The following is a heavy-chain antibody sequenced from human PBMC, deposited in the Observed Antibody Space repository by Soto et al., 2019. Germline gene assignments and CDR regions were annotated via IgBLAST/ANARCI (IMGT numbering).Heavy chain of an antibody. CDR2: ISSSSTI. CDR1: GFTFSSYS. D-gene: IGHD3-3*01. CDR3: ARDLDDFWSGPDAFDI. Sequence: PGGSLRLSCAASGFTFSSYSMNWVRQAPGKGLEWVSYISSSSTIYYADSVKGRFTISRDNAKNSLYLQMNSLRDEDTAVYYCARDLDDFWSGPDAFDIWGQGTMVTVSS. J-gene: IGHJ3*02. V-gene: IGHV3-48*02.